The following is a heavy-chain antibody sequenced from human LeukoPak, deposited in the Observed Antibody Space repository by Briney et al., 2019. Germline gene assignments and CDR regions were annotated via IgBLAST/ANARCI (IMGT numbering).Heavy chain of an antibody. CDR2: INHSGST. V-gene: IGHV4-34*01. CDR1: GGSFSGYY. D-gene: IGHD6-19*01. J-gene: IGHJ3*02. Sequence: SETLSLTCAVYGGSFSGYYWSWIRQPPGKGLEWIGEINHSGSTNYNPSLKSRVTISVDTSKNQFSLKLSSVTAADTAVYYCASQRPGYSSGWYFKVRAFDIWGQGTMVTVSS. CDR3: ASQRPGYSSGWYFKVRAFDI.